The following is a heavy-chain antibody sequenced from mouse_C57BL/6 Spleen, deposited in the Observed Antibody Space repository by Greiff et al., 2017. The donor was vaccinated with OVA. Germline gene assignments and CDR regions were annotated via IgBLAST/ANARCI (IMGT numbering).Heavy chain of an antibody. CDR3: ARRTGLRRDYYAMDY. CDR1: GYTFTSYW. CDR2: IHPNSGST. V-gene: IGHV1-64*01. J-gene: IGHJ4*01. Sequence: QVQLQQPGAELVKPGASVKLSCKASGYTFTSYWMHWVKQRPGQGLEWIGMIHPNSGSTNYNEKFKSKATLTVDKSSSTAYMQLSSLTSEDSAVYYCARRTGLRRDYYAMDYWGQGTSVTVSS.